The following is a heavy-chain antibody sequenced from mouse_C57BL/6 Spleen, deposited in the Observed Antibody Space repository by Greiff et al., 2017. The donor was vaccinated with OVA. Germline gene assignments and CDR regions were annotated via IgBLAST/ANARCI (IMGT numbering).Heavy chain of an antibody. Sequence: EVKLQESGGDLVKPGGSLKLSCAASGFTFSSYGMSWVRQTPDKRLEWVATISSGGSYTYYPDSVKGRFTITRDNAKNTLYLQMSRLKSEDAAMDYCARREDSPAWFAYWGQGTLVTVSA. V-gene: IGHV5-6*02. D-gene: IGHD6-1*01. CDR1: GFTFSSYG. CDR2: ISSGGSYT. J-gene: IGHJ3*01. CDR3: ARREDSPAWFAY.